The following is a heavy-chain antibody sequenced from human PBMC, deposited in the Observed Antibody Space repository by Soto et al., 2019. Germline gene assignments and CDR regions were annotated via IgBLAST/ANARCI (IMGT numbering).Heavy chain of an antibody. D-gene: IGHD3-16*01. Sequence: TLSLTCTVSGASISGFYWSWIRKSAGKGLEWIGRIYATGTTDYNPSLKSRVMMSVDTSKKQFSLKLRSVTAADTAVYYCVRDGPQTLRDWFHPGGQ. CDR3: VRDGPQTLRDWFHP. CDR1: GASISGFY. J-gene: IGHJ5*02. CDR2: IYATGTT. V-gene: IGHV4-4*07.